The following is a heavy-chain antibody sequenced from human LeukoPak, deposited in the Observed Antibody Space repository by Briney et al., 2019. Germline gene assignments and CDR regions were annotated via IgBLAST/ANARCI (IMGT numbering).Heavy chain of an antibody. Sequence: GGSLRLSCAASGFIFTNYFMSWVRQAPGKGLEWVASIKHDGSEKYYVDSVRGRFTTSRDNTMNSLYLQMSSLRAEDTAVYYCATDRGWRTSGYYLYYFEYWGQGTLVTCSS. J-gene: IGHJ4*02. CDR3: ATDRGWRTSGYYLYYFEY. V-gene: IGHV3-7*01. CDR1: GFIFTNYF. D-gene: IGHD3-3*01. CDR2: IKHDGSEK.